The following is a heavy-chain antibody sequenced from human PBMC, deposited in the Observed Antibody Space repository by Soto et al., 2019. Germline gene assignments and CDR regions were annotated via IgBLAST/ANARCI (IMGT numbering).Heavy chain of an antibody. J-gene: IGHJ6*02. CDR2: INHSGST. V-gene: IGHV4-34*01. CDR1: GGSFSGYY. Sequence: PSETLSLTCAVYGGSFSGYYWSWIRQPPGKGLEWIGEINHSGSTNYNPSLKSRVTISVDTSKNQFSLKLSSVTAADTAVYYCARGSRTGYSYGRTYYYGMDVWGQGTTVTVSS. CDR3: ARGSRTGYSYGRTYYYGMDV. D-gene: IGHD5-18*01.